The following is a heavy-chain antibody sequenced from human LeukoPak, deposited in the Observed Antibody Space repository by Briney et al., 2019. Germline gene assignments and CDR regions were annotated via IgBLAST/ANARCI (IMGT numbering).Heavy chain of an antibody. CDR3: AGGIGYSSAWYLDY. V-gene: IGHV5-51*01. CDR2: IYPDDSDT. Sequence: GESLKISCKGSGYSFTNFWIGWVRQMPGKGLEWMGFIYPDDSDTRYSPSLQGHVTISADKSISTAYLQWSSLQASDTAMYYCAGGIGYSSAWYLDYWGPGTLVTVSS. D-gene: IGHD6-19*01. J-gene: IGHJ4*02. CDR1: GYSFTNFW.